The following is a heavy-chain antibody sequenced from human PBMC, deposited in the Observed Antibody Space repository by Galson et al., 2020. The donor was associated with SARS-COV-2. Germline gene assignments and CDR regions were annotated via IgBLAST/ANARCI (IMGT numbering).Heavy chain of an antibody. D-gene: IGHD4-17*01. CDR1: GFTFDDYA. J-gene: IGHJ3*02. CDR2: ISWNSGSI. Sequence: SLKISCAASGFTFDDYAMHWVRQAPGKGLEWVSGISWNSGSIGYADSVKGRFTISRDNAKNSLYLQMNSLRAEDTALYYCAKVTLGNDYGDYVDAFDIWGQGTMVTVSS. CDR3: AKVTLGNDYGDYVDAFDI. V-gene: IGHV3-9*01.